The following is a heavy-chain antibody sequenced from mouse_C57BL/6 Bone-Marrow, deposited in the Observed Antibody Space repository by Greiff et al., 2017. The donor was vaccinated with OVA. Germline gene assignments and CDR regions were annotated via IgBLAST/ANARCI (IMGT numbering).Heavy chain of an antibody. CDR1: GYSITSGYD. CDR3: ARELRFYYFDY. V-gene: IGHV3-1*01. CDR2: ISYSGST. Sequence: EVQLQESGPGMVKPSQSLSLTCTVPGYSITSGYDWHWIRHFPGNKLDWMGYISYSGSTNYNPSLKSRISITHDTSKNHFFLKLNSVTTEDTATYYCARELRFYYFDYWGQGTTLTVSS. D-gene: IGHD1-1*01. J-gene: IGHJ2*01.